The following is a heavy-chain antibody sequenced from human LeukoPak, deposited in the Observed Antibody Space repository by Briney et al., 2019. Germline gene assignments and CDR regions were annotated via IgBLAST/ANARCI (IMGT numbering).Heavy chain of an antibody. V-gene: IGHV3-48*01. J-gene: IGHJ4*02. D-gene: IGHD6-13*01. Sequence: GGSLRLSCTASGFTLSTYSMNWVRQAPGKGLEWVSYIGYRSSPIHYADSVKGRFTISRDNSKNTLYLQMSSLRVEDTAVYVCAKDSNRGHSSNSPDHWGQGTLVTVSS. CDR3: AKDSNRGHSSNSPDH. CDR2: IGYRSSPI. CDR1: GFTLSTYS.